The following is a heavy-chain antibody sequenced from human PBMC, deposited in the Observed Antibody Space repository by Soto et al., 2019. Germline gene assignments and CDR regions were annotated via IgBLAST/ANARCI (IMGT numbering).Heavy chain of an antibody. CDR2: IIPILGIA. D-gene: IGHD2-15*01. J-gene: IGHJ4*02. CDR3: AREKGSEYCCGGSCYSSLNEFDY. V-gene: IGHV1-69*04. Sequence: SVKVSCKASGGTFSSYTISWVRQAPGQGLEWMGRIIPILGIANYAQKFQGRVTITADKSTSTAYMELSSLRSEDTAVYYCAREKGSEYCCGGSCYSSLNEFDYWGQGTLVTVSS. CDR1: GGTFSSYT.